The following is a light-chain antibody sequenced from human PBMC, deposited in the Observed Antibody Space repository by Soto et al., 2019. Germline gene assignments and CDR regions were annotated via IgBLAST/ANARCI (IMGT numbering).Light chain of an antibody. J-gene: IGKJ3*01. Sequence: DIVMTQSPDSLAVSLGERATINCKSSQSVLYSSNNKNYLAWYQQKPGQPPKLLIYWASTRESGVPDRFSGSGSGTDFTLTISSLQAEDVAVYYCQQYNTWPPFAFGPGTKVDIK. CDR1: QSVLYSSNNKNY. CDR3: QQYNTWPPFA. CDR2: WAS. V-gene: IGKV4-1*01.